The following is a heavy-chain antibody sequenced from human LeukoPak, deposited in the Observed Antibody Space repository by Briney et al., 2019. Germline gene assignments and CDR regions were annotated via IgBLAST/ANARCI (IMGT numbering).Heavy chain of an antibody. CDR3: ARGWPHEYCRGGSCSYHLDY. CDR1: GGSISSSSYY. Sequence: SETLSLTCTVSGGSISSSSYYWGWIRQPPGKGLEWIGTIYYSGSTYYNPSLKSRVTISVDTSKNQFSLKLSSVTAADTAVYYCARGWPHEYCRGGSCSYHLDYWGQGTLVTVSS. CDR2: IYYSGST. D-gene: IGHD2-15*01. V-gene: IGHV4-39*01. J-gene: IGHJ4*02.